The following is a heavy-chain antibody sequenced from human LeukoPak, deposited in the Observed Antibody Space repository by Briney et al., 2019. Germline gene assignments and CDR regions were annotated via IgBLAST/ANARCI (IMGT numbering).Heavy chain of an antibody. CDR3: ARGGGLDV. J-gene: IGHJ6*02. D-gene: IGHD3-16*01. Sequence: PGESLRLSCAASGFTFSSYWMTWVRQAPGKGLEWVANIKQDGSKKNYVDSVKGRFTISRDNAKNSLYLQMNSLRAEDTAVYFCARGGGLDVWGQGATVTVSS. CDR2: IKQDGSKK. CDR1: GFTFSSYW. V-gene: IGHV3-7*03.